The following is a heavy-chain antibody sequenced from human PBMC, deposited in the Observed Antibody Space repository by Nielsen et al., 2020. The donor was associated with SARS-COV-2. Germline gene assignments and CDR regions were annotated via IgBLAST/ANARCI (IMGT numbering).Heavy chain of an antibody. CDR2: IYSGGST. J-gene: IGHJ6*02. CDR1: GFTVSSNY. D-gene: IGHD5-18*01. CDR3: ARDAVVNGMDV. V-gene: IGHV3-53*01. Sequence: GSLRLSCAASGFTVSSNYMSWVRQAPGKGLEWVSVIYSGGSTYYADSVKGRFTISRDNSKNTLYLQMNSLRAEDTAVYYRARDAVVNGMDVWGQGTTVTVSS.